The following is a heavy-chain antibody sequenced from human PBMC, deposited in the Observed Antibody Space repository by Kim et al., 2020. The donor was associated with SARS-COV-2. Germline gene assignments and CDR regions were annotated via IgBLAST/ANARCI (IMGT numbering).Heavy chain of an antibody. CDR3: ARALSVAQYYYYYGMDV. J-gene: IGHJ6*02. CDR2: IGTAGDT. CDR1: GFTFSSYD. V-gene: IGHV3-13*01. D-gene: IGHD2-15*01. Sequence: GGSLRLSCAASGFTFSSYDMHWVRQATGKGLEWVSAIGTAGDTYYPGSVKGRFTISRENAKNSLYLQMNSLRAGDTAVYYCARALSVAQYYYYYGMDVWGQGTTVTVSS.